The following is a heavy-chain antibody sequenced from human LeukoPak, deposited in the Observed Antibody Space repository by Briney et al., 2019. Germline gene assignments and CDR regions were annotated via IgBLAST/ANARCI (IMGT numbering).Heavy chain of an antibody. J-gene: IGHJ6*02. CDR3: ARGSGDGYKNYYYGMDV. CDR1: GYTFTSYY. CDR2: INPSGGST. D-gene: IGHD5-24*01. V-gene: IGHV1-46*01. Sequence: ASVKVSCKASGYTFTSYYMHWVRQAPGQGLEWMGIINPSGGSTSYAQKFQGRVTMTRDTSTSTVYMELSSLRSEDTAVYYCARGSGDGYKNYYYGMDVWGQGTTVTVSS.